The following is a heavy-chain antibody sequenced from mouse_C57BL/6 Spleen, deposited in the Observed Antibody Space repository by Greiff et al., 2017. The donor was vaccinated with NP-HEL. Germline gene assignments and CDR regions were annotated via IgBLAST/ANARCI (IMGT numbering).Heavy chain of an antibody. Sequence: EVHLVESGPGLVKPSQSLSLTCSVTGYSITSGYYWNWIRQFPGNKLEWMGYISYDGSNNYNPSLKNRISITRDTSKNQFFLKLNSVTTEDTATYYCAREGYGSSYFDYWGQGTTLTVSS. J-gene: IGHJ2*01. CDR3: AREGYGSSYFDY. D-gene: IGHD1-1*01. V-gene: IGHV3-6*01. CDR2: ISYDGSN. CDR1: GYSITSGYY.